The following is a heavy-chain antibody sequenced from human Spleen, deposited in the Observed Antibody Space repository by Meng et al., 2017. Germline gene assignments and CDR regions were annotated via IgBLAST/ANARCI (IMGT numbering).Heavy chain of an antibody. V-gene: IGHV1-2*02. J-gene: IGHJ3*02. D-gene: IGHD5-18*01. CDR2: INPNSGGT. CDR3: ATGYTYGAQGFDM. Sequence: ASVKVSCKASGYTFTGYYIHWVRQAPGQGLEWMGWINPNSGGTNYPQNFQGRVTMTRDTSISTAYMELSRLRSDDTAVYYCATGYTYGAQGFDMWGQGTMVTVS. CDR1: GYTFTGYY.